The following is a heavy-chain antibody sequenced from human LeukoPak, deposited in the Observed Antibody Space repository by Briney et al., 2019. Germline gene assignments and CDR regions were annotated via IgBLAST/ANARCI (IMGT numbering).Heavy chain of an antibody. CDR1: GGTFSSYA. J-gene: IGHJ4*02. CDR3: ARPSSYYYDSSGTSFDY. V-gene: IGHV1-69*05. Sequence: ASVKVSCKASGGTFSSYAISWVRQAPGQGLEWMGRIIPIFGTANYAQKFQGRVTITTDESTSTAYMELSSLRSVDTAVYYCARPSSYYYDSSGTSFDYWGQGTLVTVSS. CDR2: IIPIFGTA. D-gene: IGHD3-22*01.